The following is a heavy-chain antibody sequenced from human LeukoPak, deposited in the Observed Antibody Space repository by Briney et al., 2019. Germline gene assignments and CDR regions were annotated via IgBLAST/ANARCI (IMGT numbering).Heavy chain of an antibody. CDR2: FDPEDGET. Sequence: APVKVSCKVSGYTLTELSMHWVRQAPGKGLEWMGGFDPEDGETIYAQKFQGRVTMTEDTSTDTAYMELSSLRSEDTAVYYCATAFKWELPPEFDYWGQGTLVTVST. D-gene: IGHD1-26*01. J-gene: IGHJ4*02. CDR3: ATAFKWELPPEFDY. V-gene: IGHV1-24*01. CDR1: GYTLTELS.